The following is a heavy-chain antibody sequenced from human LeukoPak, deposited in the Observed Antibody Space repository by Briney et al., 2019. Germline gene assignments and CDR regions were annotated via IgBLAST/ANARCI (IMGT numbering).Heavy chain of an antibody. J-gene: IGHJ4*02. CDR1: GGSISSGGYY. CDR3: VRGRSGDWGSFDY. Sequence: PSETLSLTCTVSGGSISSGGYYWSWIRQHPGKGLEWIGYIYYSGSTYYNPSLKSRVTISVDTSKNQFSLKLSSVTAADTAVYYCVRGRSGDWGSFDYWGQGTLVTVSS. D-gene: IGHD7-27*01. V-gene: IGHV4-31*03. CDR2: IYYSGST.